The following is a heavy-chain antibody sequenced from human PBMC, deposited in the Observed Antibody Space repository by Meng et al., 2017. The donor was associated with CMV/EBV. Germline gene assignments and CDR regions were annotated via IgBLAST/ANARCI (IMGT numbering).Heavy chain of an antibody. J-gene: IGHJ6*02. V-gene: IGHV4-34*01. CDR3: ARAPPFYGMDV. CDR2: INHSGST. D-gene: IGHD1-14*01. CDR1: GGSFSGDY. Sequence: GSLRLSCAVYGGSFSGDYWSWIRQLPGKGLEWIGEINHSGSTNYNPSLKSRVTISVDTSKNQFSLKLSSVTAADTAGYYCARAPPFYGMDVWGQGTTVTVSS.